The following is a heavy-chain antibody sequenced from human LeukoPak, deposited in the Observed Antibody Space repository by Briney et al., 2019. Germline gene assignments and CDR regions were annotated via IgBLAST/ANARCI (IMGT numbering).Heavy chain of an antibody. Sequence: SGGSLRLSCAASGFPFSSYEMNWVRQAPGEGLEWISYISSSGSTRYYADSVKGRFTISRDNAKNSLYLQIISLRAEDTAVYYCARDRRDILTGYLDYWGQGTLVTVPS. D-gene: IGHD3-9*01. CDR2: ISSSGSTR. CDR1: GFPFSSYE. CDR3: ARDRRDILTGYLDY. J-gene: IGHJ4*02. V-gene: IGHV3-48*03.